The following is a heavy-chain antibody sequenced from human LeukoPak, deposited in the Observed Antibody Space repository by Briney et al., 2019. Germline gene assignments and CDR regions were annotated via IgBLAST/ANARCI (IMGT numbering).Heavy chain of an antibody. J-gene: IGHJ5*02. CDR2: MNPNSGNT. D-gene: IGHD4-23*01. V-gene: IGHV1-8*01. CDR1: GYTFTTYD. Sequence: ASVKVSCKASGYTFTTYDINWVRQATGQGLEWMGWMNPNSGNTGYAQKFQGRVTMTRNTSISTAYMELSSLRSEDTAVYYCARGPNKADGGNSGSAWFDPWGQGTLITVSS. CDR3: ARGPNKADGGNSGSAWFDP.